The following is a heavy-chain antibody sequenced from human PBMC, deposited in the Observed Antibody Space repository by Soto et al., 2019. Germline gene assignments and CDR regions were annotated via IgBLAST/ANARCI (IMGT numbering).Heavy chain of an antibody. CDR3: AREGASGFGMDV. V-gene: IGHV4-4*07. D-gene: IGHD1-26*01. Sequence: SETLSLTCXVSGGSIRSYYWSWVRQPAGKPLEWIGRIYTSGSTNYNPSLKSRVSMSVDTSKNQFSLEVTSVTAADTAVYYCAREGASGFGMDVWGQGTTVTVSS. J-gene: IGHJ6*02. CDR2: IYTSGST. CDR1: GGSIRSYY.